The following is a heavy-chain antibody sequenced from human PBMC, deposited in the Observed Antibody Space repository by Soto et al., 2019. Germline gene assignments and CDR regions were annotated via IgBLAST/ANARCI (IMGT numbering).Heavy chain of an antibody. D-gene: IGHD2-15*01. V-gene: IGHV1-58*01. CDR2: IDVGSGTT. Sequence: QVQVVQSGPEVKKPGTSVKVSCKTSGFTFSNSAVQWVRQARGQGLEWIAWIDVGSGTTNYAQNLQGRVTITRDMSTNTVYMDLSSLRSEDTAVYYWAAELYSGSSCCSFDFWGQGRMVTVSS. CDR1: GFTFSNSA. CDR3: AAELYSGSSCCSFDF. J-gene: IGHJ3*01.